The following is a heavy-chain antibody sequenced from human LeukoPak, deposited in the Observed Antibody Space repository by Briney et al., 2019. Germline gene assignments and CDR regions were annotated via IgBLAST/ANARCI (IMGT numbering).Heavy chain of an antibody. Sequence: GASVKVSCKTSGYTFIGHYVHWVRQAPGQGLEWMGRIDPNRDDRRYAPKFQDRVTMTKDTSITTAYMELRNLTSDDTAVYYCARRYRSSEMWFGHWGQGTRVIVSS. D-gene: IGHD5-24*01. CDR2: IDPNRDDR. CDR1: GYTFIGHY. J-gene: IGHJ5*02. CDR3: ARRYRSSEMWFGH. V-gene: IGHV1-2*02.